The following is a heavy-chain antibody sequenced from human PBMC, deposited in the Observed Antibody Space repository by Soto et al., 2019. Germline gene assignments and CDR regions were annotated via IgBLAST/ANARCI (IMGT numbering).Heavy chain of an antibody. CDR3: ARENYYDSSGIWGAFDI. Sequence: SSETLSLTCTVSGGSISSYYWSWIRQPPGKGLEWIGYIYYSGSTNYNPSLKSRVTISVDTSKNQFSLKLSSVTAADTAVYYCARENYYDSSGIWGAFDIWGQGTMVTVS. J-gene: IGHJ3*02. CDR2: IYYSGST. V-gene: IGHV4-59*01. D-gene: IGHD3-22*01. CDR1: GGSISSYY.